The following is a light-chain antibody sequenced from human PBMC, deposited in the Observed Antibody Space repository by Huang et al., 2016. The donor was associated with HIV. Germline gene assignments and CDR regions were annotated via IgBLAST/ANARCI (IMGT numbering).Light chain of an antibody. CDR2: GAS. CDR3: QQYNNWPPGYT. V-gene: IGKV3-15*01. Sequence: EIVMTQSPAILSVSPGERVTLSCRASQNVSSNFAWYQQKPGQAPRLLIYGASTRATRIPARFSGSGSGTEFTLTVSSLHSEDFAVYYCQQYNNWPPGYTFGQGTNLEIK. J-gene: IGKJ2*01. CDR1: QNVSSN.